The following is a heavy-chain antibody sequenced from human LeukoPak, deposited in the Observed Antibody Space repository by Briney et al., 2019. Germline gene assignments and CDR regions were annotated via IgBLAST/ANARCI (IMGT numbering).Heavy chain of an antibody. CDR3: ASGPYYDLLTGFQH. CDR2: IHYSGST. V-gene: IGHV4-39*07. J-gene: IGHJ1*01. D-gene: IGHD3-9*01. CDR1: GGSIDSSSYY. Sequence: SETLSLTCTVSGGSIDSSSYYWGWIRQPPGRGLEWIGSIHYSGSTYYNPSLKSRVTISVDTSKNQFSLKLSSVTAADTAVYYCASGPYYDLLTGFQHWGQGTLVTVAS.